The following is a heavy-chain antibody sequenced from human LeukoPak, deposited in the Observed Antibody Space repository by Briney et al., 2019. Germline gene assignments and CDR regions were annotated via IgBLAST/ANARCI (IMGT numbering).Heavy chain of an antibody. V-gene: IGHV3-53*01. CDR1: GFTVSSNY. CDR2: IYSGGST. D-gene: IGHD3-10*01. Sequence: GGSLRLSCAASGFTVSSNYMSWVRQAPGKGLEWVSVIYSGGSTYYADSVKGRLTISRDNSKNTLYLQMNSLRAEDTAVYYCARESHYYGSGSYFYYWGQGTLVTVSS. J-gene: IGHJ4*02. CDR3: ARESHYYGSGSYFYY.